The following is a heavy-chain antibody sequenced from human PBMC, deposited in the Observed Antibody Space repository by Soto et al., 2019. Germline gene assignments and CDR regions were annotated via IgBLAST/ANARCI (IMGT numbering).Heavy chain of an antibody. Sequence: QVQLVQSGAEVKKPGSSVKVSCKASGGTFSSYAISWVRQAPGQGLEWMGGIIPIFGTANYAQKFQGRVTITADKSTSTAYMELSSLRSEDTAVYYCASRRRYWTNGVCYLSGMDVWGQGNTVTVSS. CDR3: ASRRRYWTNGVCYLSGMDV. CDR1: GGTFSSYA. D-gene: IGHD2-8*01. CDR2: IIPIFGTA. J-gene: IGHJ6*02. V-gene: IGHV1-69*06.